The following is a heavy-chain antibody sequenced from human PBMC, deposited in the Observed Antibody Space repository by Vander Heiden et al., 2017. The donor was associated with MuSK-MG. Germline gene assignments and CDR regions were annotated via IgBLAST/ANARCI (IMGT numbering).Heavy chain of an antibody. CDR2: IRSKAYGGTT. CDR3: TREVGWGSGLDY. J-gene: IGHJ4*02. Sequence: DVQLVESGGGLVQPGRSLRLSCEASGFTFGVYAMSWVRQAPGKGLEWVGFIRSKAYGGTTDYAASVKGRFTISRDDSKSIAYLEMNSLKSEDTAVYYCTREVGWGSGLDYWGQGTLVTVSS. V-gene: IGHV3-49*04. D-gene: IGHD7-27*01. CDR1: GFTFGVYA.